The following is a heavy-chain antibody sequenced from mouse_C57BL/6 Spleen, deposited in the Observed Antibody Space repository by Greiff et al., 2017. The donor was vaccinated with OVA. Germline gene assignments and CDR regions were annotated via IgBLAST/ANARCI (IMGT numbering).Heavy chain of an antibody. CDR1: GYTFTSYW. CDR2: IHPTSGST. D-gene: IGHD2-5*01. CDR3: ARDYSNWNYFDY. Sequence: QVQLQQPGAELVKPGASVKLSCKASGYTFTSYWMHWVKQRPGQGLEWIGMIHPTSGSTNYNEKFKSKATLTVDKSSSTAYMQISSLTSEDSAVYYCARDYSNWNYFDYWGQGTTLTVSS. J-gene: IGHJ2*01. V-gene: IGHV1-64*01.